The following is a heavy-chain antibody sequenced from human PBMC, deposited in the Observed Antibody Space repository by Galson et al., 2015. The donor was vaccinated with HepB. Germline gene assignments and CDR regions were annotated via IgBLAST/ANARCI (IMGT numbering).Heavy chain of an antibody. Sequence: SLRLSCAASGFSYGDHAMYWVRQAQGKGLGWVCLSRSKAYGETTQYAASVKGRFAISRDDSKSIAYLQMNSLKTEDTAVYYFTCGRYGQYANDIWGQGTMVTVSS. CDR3: TCGRYGQYANDI. V-gene: IGHV3-49*04. J-gene: IGHJ3*02. CDR2: SRSKAYGETT. D-gene: IGHD1-26*01. CDR1: GFSYGDHA.